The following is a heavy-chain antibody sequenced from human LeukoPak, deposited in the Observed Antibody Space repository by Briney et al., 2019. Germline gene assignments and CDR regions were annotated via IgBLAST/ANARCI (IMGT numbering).Heavy chain of an antibody. V-gene: IGHV3-21*01. CDR1: GFTFSSYS. CDR2: ISSSSSYI. Sequence: GGSLRLSCAASGFTFSSYSMSWVRQAPGKGLEWVSSISSSSSYIYYADSVKGRFTISRDNAKNSLYLQMNSLRAEDTAVYYCARGYRRDDILTGYYGDYFGYWGQGTLVTVSS. D-gene: IGHD3-9*01. J-gene: IGHJ4*02. CDR3: ARGYRRDDILTGYYGDYFGY.